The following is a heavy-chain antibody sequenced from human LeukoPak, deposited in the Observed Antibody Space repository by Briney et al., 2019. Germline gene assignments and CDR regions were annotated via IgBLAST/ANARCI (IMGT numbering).Heavy chain of an antibody. V-gene: IGHV4-4*07. CDR3: ARDRPTVVTRTNYYYMDV. J-gene: IGHJ6*03. CDR1: GGSISNYY. CDR2: IYTSGST. Sequence: SETLSLTCTVSGGSISNYYWSWIRQPAGKGLEWIGRIYTSGSTNYNPSLKSRVTMSVDTSKNQFSLKLSSVTAADTAVYYCARDRPTVVTRTNYYYMDVWGKGTTVTISS. D-gene: IGHD4-23*01.